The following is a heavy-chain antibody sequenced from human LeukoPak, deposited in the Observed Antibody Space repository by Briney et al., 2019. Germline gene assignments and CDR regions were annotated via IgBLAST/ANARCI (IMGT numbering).Heavy chain of an antibody. D-gene: IGHD6-19*01. CDR1: GLTFSSYS. Sequence: PGGSLRLSCAASGLTFSSYSMNWVRQAPGKGLEWVSYISSSSSTIYYADSVKGRFTISRDNAKNSLYLQMNSLRDEDTAVYYCAGGSSGWYGFDPWGQGTLVTVSS. J-gene: IGHJ5*02. CDR3: AGGSSGWYGFDP. CDR2: ISSSSSTI. V-gene: IGHV3-48*02.